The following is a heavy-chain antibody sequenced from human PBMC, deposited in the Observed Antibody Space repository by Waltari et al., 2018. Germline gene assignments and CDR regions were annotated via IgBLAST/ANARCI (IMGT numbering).Heavy chain of an antibody. CDR3: ARVGLMLSNSRGGWFDS. D-gene: IGHD2-8*01. V-gene: IGHV1-46*01. CDR2: VNPNDGTI. CDR1: GYNFTSHY. Sequence: QVQLVQSGAEVKKPGASVKVSCKASGYNFTSHYIHWVRQAPGQGLEWMGIVNPNDGTIKYAQKFQDIVTMTRDTSTSTVYVELRNLRSEDTAVYYCARVGLMLSNSRGGWFDSWGQGTLVTVFS. J-gene: IGHJ5*01.